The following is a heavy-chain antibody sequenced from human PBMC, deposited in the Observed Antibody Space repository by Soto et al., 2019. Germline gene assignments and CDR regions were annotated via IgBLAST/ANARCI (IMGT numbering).Heavy chain of an antibody. J-gene: IGHJ5*02. CDR2: INSDGSST. D-gene: IGHD6-13*01. CDR3: AIVISSWNPFDP. Sequence: EVQLVESGGGLVQPGGSLRLSCAASGFTFSSYWMHWVRQAPGKGLVWVSRINSDGSSTSYADSVKGRFTISRDNAKNTLYLQMNSLSAEDTAVYYCAIVISSWNPFDPWGQGTLVTVSS. CDR1: GFTFSSYW. V-gene: IGHV3-74*01.